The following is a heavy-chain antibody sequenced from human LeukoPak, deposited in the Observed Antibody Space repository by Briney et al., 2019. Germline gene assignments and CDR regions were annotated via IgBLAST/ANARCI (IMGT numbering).Heavy chain of an antibody. CDR2: ISSSSSYI. CDR1: GFTFSSYS. Sequence: KPGGSLRLSCAASGFTFSSYSMNWVRQAPGKGLEWVSSISSSSSYIYYADSVKGRFTISRDNAKDSLYLQMNSLRAEDTAVYYCARDPPLNFGGTSCYVWGQGTLVTVSS. V-gene: IGHV3-21*01. CDR3: ARDPPLNFGGTSCYV. D-gene: IGHD2-2*01. J-gene: IGHJ4*02.